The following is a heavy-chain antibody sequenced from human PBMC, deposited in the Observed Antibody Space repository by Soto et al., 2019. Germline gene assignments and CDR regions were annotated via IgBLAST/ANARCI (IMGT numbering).Heavy chain of an antibody. CDR3: ARDSPPVDY. Sequence: AASVKVSCQASGYTLSSYGIRWVRQAPGQGLEWMGWISAYNGNTKYAQKIQGRVTMTTDTSTSTAYMELRSLRSDDTAVYYCARDSPPVDYWGQGTLVTVSS. J-gene: IGHJ4*02. CDR1: GYTLSSYG. V-gene: IGHV1-18*01. CDR2: ISAYNGNT.